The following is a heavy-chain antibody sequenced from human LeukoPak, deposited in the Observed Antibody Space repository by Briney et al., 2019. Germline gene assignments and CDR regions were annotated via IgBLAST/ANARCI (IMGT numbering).Heavy chain of an antibody. J-gene: IGHJ4*02. CDR3: ARSSSGSFPYFDY. V-gene: IGHV4-59*01. CDR1: GGSIQYY. D-gene: IGHD1-26*01. CDR2: IYYSGTT. Sequence: SETLSLTCTVSGGSIQYYWNWVRQPPGKGREWIGYIYYSGTTNYNPSLKSRVTLSVDTSKNQFSLKLSSVTAADTAVYYCARSSSGSFPYFDYWGQGSLVTVSS.